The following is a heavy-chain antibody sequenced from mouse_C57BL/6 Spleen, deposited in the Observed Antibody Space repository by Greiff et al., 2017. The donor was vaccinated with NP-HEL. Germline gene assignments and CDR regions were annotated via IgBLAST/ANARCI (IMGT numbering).Heavy chain of an antibody. CDR3: ASSLTGRHY. D-gene: IGHD4-1*01. J-gene: IGHJ2*01. Sequence: QVQLQQSGAELAKPGASVKLSCKASGYTFTSYWMHWVKQRPGQGLEWIGYINPSSGSTKYNQKLKDKATLTADKSSSTAYMQLSSLTYEDSAVYYCASSLTGRHYWGQGTTLTVSS. CDR1: GYTFTSYW. V-gene: IGHV1-7*01. CDR2: INPSSGST.